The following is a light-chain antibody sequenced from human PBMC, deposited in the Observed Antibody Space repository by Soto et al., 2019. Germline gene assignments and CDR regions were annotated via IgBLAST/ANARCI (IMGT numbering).Light chain of an antibody. J-gene: IGLJ1*01. CDR2: EVS. CDR3: SSYTSSSTPHYV. CDR1: SSDVGGYNY. V-gene: IGLV2-14*01. Sequence: QSALTQPASVSGSPGQSITISCTGTSSDVGGYNYVSWYQQHPGKAPKLMIYEVSNRPSGVSNRFSGSKSGNTASLTISGLQAEDEADYYCSSYTSSSTPHYVFGTGTKRTVL.